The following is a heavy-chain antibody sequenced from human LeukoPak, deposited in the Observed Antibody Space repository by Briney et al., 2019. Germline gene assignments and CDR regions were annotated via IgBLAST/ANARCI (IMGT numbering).Heavy chain of an antibody. J-gene: IGHJ5*02. V-gene: IGHV4-59*01. CDR1: GGSISSYY. CDR2: IYYSGST. CDR3: ARGKGYSSSWRRFNWFDP. D-gene: IGHD6-13*01. Sequence: SETLSLTCTVSGGSISSYYWSWIRQPPGKGLEWIGYIYYSGSTNYNPSLKSRVTISVDTSKNQFSLKLSSVTAADTAVYYCARGKGYSSSWRRFNWFDPWGQGTLVTVSS.